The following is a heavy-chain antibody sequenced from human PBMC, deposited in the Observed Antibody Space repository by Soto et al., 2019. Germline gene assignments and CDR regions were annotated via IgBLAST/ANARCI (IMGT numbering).Heavy chain of an antibody. CDR2: IDWDDDE. J-gene: IGHJ6*02. Sequence: QSGPTLVNPTQTLTLTCTFSGFSLSTSGMCVTWIHQPPGKALEWLALIDWDDDEYYSTYLKTRLTISKDTSKNQVVLTMTSMDPVDTATYYCARTTTVRGLITRYYYYGMDVWGQGTTVTVSS. CDR3: ARTTTVRGLITRYYYYGMDV. D-gene: IGHD3-10*01. V-gene: IGHV2-70*01. CDR1: GFSLSTSGMC.